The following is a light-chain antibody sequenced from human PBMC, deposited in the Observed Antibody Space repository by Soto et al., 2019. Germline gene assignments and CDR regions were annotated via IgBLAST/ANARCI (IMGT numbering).Light chain of an antibody. J-gene: IGKJ5*01. CDR2: GAS. Sequence: VFMTQSPAALSLSPGERATLSCWASESVSSNLAWYQKKPGQAPRLLIYGASTRATGIPARFSGSGSATEFTLTISSLQSGDFAVYYCQQRSNWITFGQGTRLEI. CDR3: QQRSNWIT. V-gene: IGKV3-15*01. CDR1: ESVSSN.